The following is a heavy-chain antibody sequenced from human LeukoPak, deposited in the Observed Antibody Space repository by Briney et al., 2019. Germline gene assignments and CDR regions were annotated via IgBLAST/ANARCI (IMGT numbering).Heavy chain of an antibody. CDR3: AKGPYDYDSGKNYLDY. Sequence: GGSLRLSCAASGFTFSSYGVHWVRQAPGKGLEWVAFIRYDGSNKYYADSVKGRFTISRDNSKNTLYLQMNSLRAEDTAVYYCAKGPYDYDSGKNYLDYWGQGTLVTVSS. CDR2: IRYDGSNK. V-gene: IGHV3-30*02. CDR1: GFTFSSYG. J-gene: IGHJ4*02. D-gene: IGHD3-22*01.